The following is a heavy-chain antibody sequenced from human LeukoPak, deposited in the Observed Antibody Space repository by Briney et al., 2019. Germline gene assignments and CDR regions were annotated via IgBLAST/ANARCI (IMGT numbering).Heavy chain of an antibody. J-gene: IGHJ4*02. CDR2: ISSGSSYF. V-gene: IGHV3-21*01. CDR3: ARAGETYNWNPVNFDF. Sequence: PGGSLRLSCAASGFTFSSYSLIWVRQAPGKGLEWVSSISSGSSYFYYADSVRGRFTISRNNAKKSLYLQMNSLRAEDTAVYYCARAGETYNWNPVNFDFWGQGTLVTVSS. D-gene: IGHD1-20*01. CDR1: GFTFSSYS.